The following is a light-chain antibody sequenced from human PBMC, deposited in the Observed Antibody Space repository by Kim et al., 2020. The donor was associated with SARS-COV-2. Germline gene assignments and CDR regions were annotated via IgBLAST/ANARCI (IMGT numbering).Light chain of an antibody. CDR1: SSDVGDYNY. J-gene: IGLJ3*02. Sequence: QSALTQPASVSGSPGQSITISCTGTSSDVGDYNYVSWYQQHPGKAPKVMIYDVSKRPSGVSNRFSGSKSGNTASLTISGLQAEDEADYYCSSYTSSNTLVFGGGTKLTVL. V-gene: IGLV2-14*01. CDR2: DVS. CDR3: SSYTSSNTLV.